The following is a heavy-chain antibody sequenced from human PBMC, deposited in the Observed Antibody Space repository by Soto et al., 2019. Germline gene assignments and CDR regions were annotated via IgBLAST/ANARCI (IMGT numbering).Heavy chain of an antibody. V-gene: IGHV4-4*02. CDR3: ARGDYLDWGAFDI. CDR1: SGSISSSNW. D-gene: IGHD4-17*01. CDR2: IYHSGST. Sequence: QVQLQESGPGLVKPSGTLSLTCAVSSGSISSSNWWSWVRQPPGKALEWIGGIYHSGSTNYNPSLKSRVTITVDKSRNQFALKLSSVTAADTSVYYCARGDYLDWGAFDIWGQGTMVTVSS. J-gene: IGHJ3*02.